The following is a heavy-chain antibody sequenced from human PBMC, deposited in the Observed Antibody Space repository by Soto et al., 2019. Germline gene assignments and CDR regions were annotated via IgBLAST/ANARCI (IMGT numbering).Heavy chain of an antibody. Sequence: EVQLVESGGGLVQPGGSLRLSCAASGFTFTAYWIHWVRRAPGKGLVWVSRINGDGSRISQADSVKGRFTISRDNALSTVYLQINSLRVEDTAVYYCARGIKNKYGMDVWGQGTTFTVSS. CDR3: ARGIKNKYGMDV. J-gene: IGHJ6*02. CDR2: INGDGSRI. V-gene: IGHV3-74*01. CDR1: GFTFTAYW. D-gene: IGHD2-15*01.